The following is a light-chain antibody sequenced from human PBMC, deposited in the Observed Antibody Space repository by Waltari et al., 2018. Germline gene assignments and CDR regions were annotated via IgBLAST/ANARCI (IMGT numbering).Light chain of an antibody. CDR2: DND. Sequence: QSVLTQPPSVSGAPGQRVTISCTGSSSNIGPNFDVHWYQQHPGTAPKLLIYDNDNRPSGVPDRFSGSRSGNSASLAITGLQPEDEADYFCQSYDSTLSGSLFGGGTKLTVL. CDR3: QSYDSTLSGSL. V-gene: IGLV1-40*01. J-gene: IGLJ3*02. CDR1: SSNIGPNFD.